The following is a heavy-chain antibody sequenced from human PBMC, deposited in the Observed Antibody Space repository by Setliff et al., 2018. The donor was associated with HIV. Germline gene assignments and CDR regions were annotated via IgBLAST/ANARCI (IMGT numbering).Heavy chain of an antibody. J-gene: IGHJ4*02. V-gene: IGHV4-39*02. Sequence: TLSLTCIVSGASISSSDYFWVWIRQPPGKGLEWIGSIYHTGTTSYNRSLQSRVTISVDTSKNHFSLKVNSVTASDTAVYYCTRRAHGRQEPLWDQGTLVTVSS. CDR3: TRRAHGRQEPL. CDR2: IYHTGTT. CDR1: GASISSSDYF.